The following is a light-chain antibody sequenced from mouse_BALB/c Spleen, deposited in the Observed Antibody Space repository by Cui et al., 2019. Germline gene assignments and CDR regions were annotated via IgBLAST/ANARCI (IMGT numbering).Light chain of an antibody. V-gene: IGKV4-80*01. J-gene: IGKJ1*01. CDR2: RTA. CDR3: HQWSSYPWT. CDR1: SSVSY. Sequence: QIVLTQSPAIMSASLGEEITLTCSASSSVSYMHWYQQKSGSSTKLLMYRTANLACGVASRCSGSGSGTFYSLTISSVEAEDAADYYCHQWSSYPWTFGGGTKLEIK.